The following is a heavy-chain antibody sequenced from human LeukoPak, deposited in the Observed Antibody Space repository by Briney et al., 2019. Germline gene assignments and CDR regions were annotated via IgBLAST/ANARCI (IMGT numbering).Heavy chain of an antibody. CDR3: ARARVEDIVVVPAAHNWFDP. J-gene: IGHJ5*02. CDR1: GGSISSYY. Sequence: SETLSLTCTVAGGSISSYYWSWIRQPAGKGLEWIGRIYTSGSTNYNPSLKSRVTMSVDTSKNQFSLKLSSVTAADTAVYYCARARVEDIVVVPAAHNWFDPWGQGTLVTVSS. V-gene: IGHV4-4*07. CDR2: IYTSGST. D-gene: IGHD2-2*01.